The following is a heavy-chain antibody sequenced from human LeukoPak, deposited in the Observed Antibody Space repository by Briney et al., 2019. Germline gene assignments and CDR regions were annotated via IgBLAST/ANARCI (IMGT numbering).Heavy chain of an antibody. Sequence: GGSLRLSCAASGFTVDVKYMIWVRQAPGKGPQWVSVFYFGGGRYYADSVAGRFTISGDNSKNTVFLQMNSLRVEDSAVYYCIVFGDSNHWGQGTLVTVSS. CDR1: GFTVDVKY. J-gene: IGHJ5*02. CDR3: IVFGDSNH. CDR2: FYFGGGR. V-gene: IGHV3-53*01. D-gene: IGHD4-17*01.